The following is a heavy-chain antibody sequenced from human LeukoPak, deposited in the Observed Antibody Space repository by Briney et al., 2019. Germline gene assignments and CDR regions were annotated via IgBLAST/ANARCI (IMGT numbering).Heavy chain of an antibody. CDR1: GSTFSSYA. Sequence: GGSLRLSCAASGSTFSSYAMSWVRQAPGKGLEYVSTISGGGGSTYYADSMKGRSTISRDNSRSTVYLQMNSLRVEDTAVYYCAKGGGLLWLGELPNCFDSRGQGTLVTVSS. V-gene: IGHV3-23*01. CDR2: ISGGGGST. CDR3: AKGGGLLWLGELPNCFDS. D-gene: IGHD3-10*01. J-gene: IGHJ5*01.